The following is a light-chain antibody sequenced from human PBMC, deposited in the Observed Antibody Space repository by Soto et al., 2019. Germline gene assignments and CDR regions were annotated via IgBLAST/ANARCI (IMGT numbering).Light chain of an antibody. V-gene: IGKV1-39*01. J-gene: IGKJ1*01. CDR1: QSISTY. CDR3: QQSYSHPWT. Sequence: DIQMTQSPSSLSASVGDRVTITCRASQSISTYLNWYQQKPGKAPELLLYSASSLQSGVPSRFSGSGSGTDFTLTINSLQPEDFATYYCQQSYSHPWTFGQGTKVEIK. CDR2: SAS.